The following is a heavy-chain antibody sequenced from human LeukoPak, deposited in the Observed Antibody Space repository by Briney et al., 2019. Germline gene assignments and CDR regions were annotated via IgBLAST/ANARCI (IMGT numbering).Heavy chain of an antibody. CDR2: LYSDGNT. J-gene: IGHJ4*02. D-gene: IGHD1-14*01. Sequence: GGSLRLSCAAYGFTVITNDMTWVRQAPGKGLEWVSVLYSDGNTKYADSVQGRFTISRDNSKNTLYLEMNSLGPDDTAVYYCARGVEPLASNTLAYWGQGTLVTVSS. V-gene: IGHV3-53*01. CDR1: GFTVITND. CDR3: ARGVEPLASNTLAY.